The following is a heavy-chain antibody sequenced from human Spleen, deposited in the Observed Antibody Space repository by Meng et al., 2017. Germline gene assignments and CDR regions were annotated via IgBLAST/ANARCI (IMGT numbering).Heavy chain of an antibody. V-gene: IGHV3-7*01. CDR1: GFTFSSYW. CDR3: ARNGWGRDTDY. D-gene: IGHD7-27*01. CDR2: IKQDGSEK. Sequence: GESLKISCAASGFTFSSYWMSWVRQAPGKGLEWVANIKQDGSEKYYMDSVKGRFTISRDNAKNSLYLQMNSLRAEDTAVYYCARNGWGRDTDYWGQGTLVTVSS. J-gene: IGHJ4*02.